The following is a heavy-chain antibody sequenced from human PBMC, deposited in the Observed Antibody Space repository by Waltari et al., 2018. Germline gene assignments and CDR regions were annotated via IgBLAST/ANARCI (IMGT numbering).Heavy chain of an antibody. Sequence: QVQLQESGPGLVKPSETLSLTCTVSGGSISSHYWSWIRQPPGKGLEWIGYIYYSGSTNYNPSLKSRVTISVDTSKNQFSLKLSSVTAADTAVYYCARNMITFGEGGMDVWGQGTTVTVSS. CDR3: ARNMITFGEGGMDV. CDR2: IYYSGST. D-gene: IGHD3-16*01. CDR1: GGSISSHY. V-gene: IGHV4-59*11. J-gene: IGHJ6*02.